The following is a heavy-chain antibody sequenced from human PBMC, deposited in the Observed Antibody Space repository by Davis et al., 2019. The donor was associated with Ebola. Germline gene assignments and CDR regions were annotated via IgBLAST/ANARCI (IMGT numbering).Heavy chain of an antibody. CDR3: ARDGPSSSWYWVDY. CDR2: IYYSGST. D-gene: IGHD6-13*01. J-gene: IGHJ4*02. V-gene: IGHV4-39*07. Sequence: PSETLSLTCTVSDGSISSSSYYWGWIRQPPGKGLEWIGSIYYSGSTNYNPSLKSRVTISVDTSKNQFSLKLSSVTAADTAVYYCARDGPSSSWYWVDYWGQGTLVTVSS. CDR1: DGSISSSSYY.